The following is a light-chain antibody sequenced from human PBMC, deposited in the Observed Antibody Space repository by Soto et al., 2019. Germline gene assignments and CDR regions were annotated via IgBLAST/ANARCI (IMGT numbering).Light chain of an antibody. J-gene: IGLJ2*01. CDR3: SSYAGAVV. CDR2: EGS. CDR1: SSGVENYNL. V-gene: IGLV2-23*01. Sequence: QSALTPPASVSGSPGQSVTLACTRTSSGVENYNLASWYQHRPGKAPKLIIYEGSQRPSGVSDRFSGSKSGNTASLTISGLRAEDEADYYCSSYAGAVVFGGGTKLTVL.